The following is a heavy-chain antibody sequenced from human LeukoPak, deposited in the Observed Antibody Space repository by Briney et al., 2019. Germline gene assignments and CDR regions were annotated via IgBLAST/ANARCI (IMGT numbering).Heavy chain of an antibody. CDR1: EFTFSNYG. J-gene: IGHJ4*02. D-gene: IGHD3-10*01. CDR3: AQWAGIRGVITPFDY. CDR2: ISYDGSDK. Sequence: GGSLRLSCAASEFTFSNYGMHWVREAPGKGLEWVAFISYDGSDKYYADSVKGRFTISRDNPKNTLYLQMNSLRAEDTAVYYCAQWAGIRGVITPFDYWGQGTLVTVSS. V-gene: IGHV3-30*18.